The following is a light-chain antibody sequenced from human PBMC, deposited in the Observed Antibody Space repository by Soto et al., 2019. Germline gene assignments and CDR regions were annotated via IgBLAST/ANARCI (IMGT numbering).Light chain of an antibody. Sequence: EIVMTQSPATLSVSPGERSTLSCRAIQSVSSNLAWYQQKPGQAPGLLIYGASNRATGIPDRLSGSASGTDFTLTISRLEPEDSAVYYCQQYGSPGTFGQGTKVDIK. CDR3: QQYGSPGT. J-gene: IGKJ1*01. CDR2: GAS. CDR1: QSVSSN. V-gene: IGKV3-20*01.